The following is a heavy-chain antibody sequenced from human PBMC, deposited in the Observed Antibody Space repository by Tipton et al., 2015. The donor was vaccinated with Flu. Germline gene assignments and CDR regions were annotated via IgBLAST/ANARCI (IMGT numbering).Heavy chain of an antibody. CDR2: IRRSRNT. CDR1: GDYISGDYF. D-gene: IGHD3-10*01. Sequence: LRLSCAVSGDYISGDYFWDWIRQPPGKGLEWIGSIRRSRNTYYNPSLKSRVTISLDTSKNQFSLKLSSVTAADTAVYYCARLGNDYDSGNYYSWFDPWGQGTLVTVSS. CDR3: ARLGNDYDSGNYYSWFDP. V-gene: IGHV4-38-2*01. J-gene: IGHJ5*02.